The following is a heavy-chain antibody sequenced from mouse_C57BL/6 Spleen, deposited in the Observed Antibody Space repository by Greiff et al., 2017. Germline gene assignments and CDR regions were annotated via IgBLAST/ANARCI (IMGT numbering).Heavy chain of an antibody. CDR2: LWWDVDK. CDR1: GFSLSTFGMG. D-gene: IGHD1-1*01. V-gene: IGHV8-8*01. Sequence: QVTLKESGPGILQPSQTLSLTCSFSGFSLSTFGMGVGRIRQPSGKGLEWLAHLWWDVDKYYNPAMKSRLSISKDTSKNQVFIKSANVDTAETATYCCARIALYYGSSTYFDYRGQGTTQSVSS. CDR3: ARIALYYGSSTYFDY. J-gene: IGHJ2*01.